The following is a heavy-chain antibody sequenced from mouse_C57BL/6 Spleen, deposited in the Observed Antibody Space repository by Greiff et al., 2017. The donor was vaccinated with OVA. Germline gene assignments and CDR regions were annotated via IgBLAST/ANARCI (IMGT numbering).Heavy chain of an antibody. J-gene: IGHJ2*01. V-gene: IGHV1-52*01. CDR3: ARGDHYFDY. Sequence: QVQLQQPGAELVRPGSSVKLSCKASGYTFTSYWMHWVQQRPIQGLEWIGNIDPSGSETHYNQKFKDKATLTVDKSSSTAYMQLSSLTSEDSAVYYCARGDHYFDYWGQGTTLTVSS. CDR1: GYTFTSYW. CDR2: IDPSGSET.